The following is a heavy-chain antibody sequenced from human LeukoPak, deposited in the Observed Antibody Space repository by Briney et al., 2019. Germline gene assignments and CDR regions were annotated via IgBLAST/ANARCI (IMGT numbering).Heavy chain of an antibody. J-gene: IGHJ6*03. V-gene: IGHV4-4*07. D-gene: IGHD3-3*01. Sequence: PSETLSLTCTVSGGSISSYYWSWVRQPAGKGLEWIGRIYTSGSTNYNPSLKSRVTMSVDTSKNQFSLKLSSVTAADTAVYYCARDYGNDFWSGYKAMDVWGKGTTVTVSS. CDR2: IYTSGST. CDR1: GGSISSYY. CDR3: ARDYGNDFWSGYKAMDV.